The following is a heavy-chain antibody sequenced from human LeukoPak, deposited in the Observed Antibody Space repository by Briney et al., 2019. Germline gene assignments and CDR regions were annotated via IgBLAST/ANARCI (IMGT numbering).Heavy chain of an antibody. Sequence: SXXLSLTCAVSGYSISSGYYWGWIRPPPGKGVEWIGSIYHSGSTYYNPSLKSRVTISVDTSKNQFSLKLSSVTAADTAVYYCARSVAGYFDYWGQGTLVTVSS. CDR1: GYSISSGYY. J-gene: IGHJ4*02. CDR2: IYHSGST. D-gene: IGHD6-19*01. CDR3: ARSVAGYFDY. V-gene: IGHV4-38-2*01.